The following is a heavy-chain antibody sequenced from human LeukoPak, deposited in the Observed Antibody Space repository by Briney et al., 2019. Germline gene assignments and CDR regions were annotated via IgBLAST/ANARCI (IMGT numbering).Heavy chain of an antibody. CDR2: INHSGST. CDR3: ARGRVVTYDY. J-gene: IGHJ4*02. Sequence: SGTLSLTCAVYGGSFSGYYWSWIRQPPGKGLEWIGEINHSGSTNYNPSLKSRVTISVDTSKNQFSLKLSSVTAADTAVYYCARGRVVTYDYWGQGTPVTVSS. D-gene: IGHD3-3*01. CDR1: GGSFSGYY. V-gene: IGHV4-34*01.